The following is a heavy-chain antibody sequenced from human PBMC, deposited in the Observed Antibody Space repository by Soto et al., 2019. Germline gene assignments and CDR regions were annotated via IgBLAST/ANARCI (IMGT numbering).Heavy chain of an antibody. CDR1: GFTFSSYA. CDR2: ISYDGSNK. Sequence: QVQLVESGGGVVQPGRSLRLSCAASGFTFSSYAMHWVRQAPGKGLEWVAVISYDGSNKYYADSVKGRFTISRDNSKNTLYLQTNSLRAEDTAVYYCARVEKSAVADRYYYYYYGMDVWGQGTTVTVSS. CDR3: ARVEKSAVADRYYYYYYGMDV. D-gene: IGHD6-19*01. J-gene: IGHJ6*02. V-gene: IGHV3-30-3*01.